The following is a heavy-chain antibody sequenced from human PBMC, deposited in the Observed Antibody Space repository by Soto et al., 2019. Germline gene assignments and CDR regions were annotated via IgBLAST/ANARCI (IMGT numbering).Heavy chain of an antibody. CDR1: GGTFSSYT. D-gene: IGHD2-21*02. Sequence: QVQLVQSGAEVTKPGSSVKVSCKASGGTFSSYTISWVRQAPGQGLEWMGRIIPILGIANYAQKFQGRVTITADKSTSTAYMELSSLRSEDTAVYYCARDSGGDAYFQHWGQGTLVTVSS. V-gene: IGHV1-69*08. CDR2: IIPILGIA. J-gene: IGHJ1*01. CDR3: ARDSGGDAYFQH.